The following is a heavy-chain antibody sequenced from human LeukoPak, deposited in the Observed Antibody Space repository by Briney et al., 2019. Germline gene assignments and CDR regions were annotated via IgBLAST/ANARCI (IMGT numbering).Heavy chain of an antibody. Sequence: SETLSLTCTVSGGSISGYYWSWIRQPPGKGLEWIGYIYYSGSTNYNPSLKSRVTISVDTSKNQFSLKLSSVTAADTAVYYCARLGIAVAGTDYWGQGTLVTVSS. CDR3: ARLGIAVAGTDY. CDR1: GGSISGYY. D-gene: IGHD6-19*01. J-gene: IGHJ4*02. CDR2: IYYSGST. V-gene: IGHV4-59*08.